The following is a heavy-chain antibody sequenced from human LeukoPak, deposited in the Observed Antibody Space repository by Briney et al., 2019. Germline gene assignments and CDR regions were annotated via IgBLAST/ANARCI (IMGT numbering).Heavy chain of an antibody. CDR3: ARDAADTAMGTGLFDY. CDR1: GFTFSSYA. J-gene: IGHJ4*02. CDR2: ISYDGSNK. V-gene: IGHV3-30-3*01. Sequence: GGSLRLSCAASGFTFSSYAMHCVRQAPGKGLEWVAVISYDGSNKYYADSVKGRFTISRDNSKNTLYLQMNSLRAEDTAVYYCARDAADTAMGTGLFDYWGQGTLVTVSS. D-gene: IGHD5-18*01.